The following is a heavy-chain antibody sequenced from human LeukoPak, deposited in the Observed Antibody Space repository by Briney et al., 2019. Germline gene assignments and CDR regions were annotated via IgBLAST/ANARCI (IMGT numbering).Heavy chain of an antibody. J-gene: IGHJ4*02. V-gene: IGHV3-21*01. CDR3: ASLPSKGFDY. CDR1: GFTFSSYS. CDR2: ISSSSSYI. Sequence: GGSLRLSCAASGFTFSSYSMNWVRQAPGKGLEWVSSISSSSSYIYYADSMKGRFTISRDNAKNSLYLQMNSLRAEDTAVYYCASLPSKGFDYWGQGTLVTVSS.